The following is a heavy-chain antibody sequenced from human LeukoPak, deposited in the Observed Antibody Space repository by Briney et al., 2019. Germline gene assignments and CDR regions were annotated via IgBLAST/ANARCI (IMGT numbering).Heavy chain of an antibody. D-gene: IGHD3-3*01. CDR3: VRQSRIFGVTRPGYMDV. V-gene: IGHV4-39*01. J-gene: IGHJ6*03. Sequence: SESLSLTCGVSGGSINTNTFFWGWIRQPPGKGRERIGNVFYSGSTRDNPSLRSRVTMSIDTSKTHFSLNLRSVTAADTAMYWCVRQSRIFGVTRPGYMDVWGTGIMVSVSS. CDR1: GGSINTNTFF. CDR2: VFYSGST.